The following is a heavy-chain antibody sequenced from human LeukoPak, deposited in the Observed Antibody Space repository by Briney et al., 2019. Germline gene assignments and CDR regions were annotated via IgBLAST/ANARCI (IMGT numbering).Heavy chain of an antibody. V-gene: IGHV3-23*01. D-gene: IGHD2-15*01. CDR3: VREGGYCYGDSCRNFDY. CDR1: GFTFSSYA. J-gene: IGHJ4*02. CDR2: ISGNGGST. Sequence: GGSLRLSCAASGFTFSSYAMSWVRQAPGKGLEWISAISGNGGSTYYADSVKGRFTISRDNAKNTLYLQMNSLRAEDTAVYYCVREGGYCYGDSCRNFDYWGQGTLVTVSS.